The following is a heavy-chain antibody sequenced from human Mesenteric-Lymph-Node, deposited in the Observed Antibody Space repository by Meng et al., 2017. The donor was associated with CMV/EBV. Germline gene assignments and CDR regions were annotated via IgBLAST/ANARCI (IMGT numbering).Heavy chain of an antibody. J-gene: IGHJ4*02. D-gene: IGHD2-15*01. CDR3: ARRSALDY. CDR2: IRLDGGEK. Sequence: GESLKISCAASGFTFSDYGMYWVRQAPGKGLEWVASIRLDGGEKHYVDSVEGRFTISRDNAKNSLHLQMNSLRTEDTAVYYCARRSALDYWGQGTLVTVSS. V-gene: IGHV3-7*01. CDR1: GFTFSDYG.